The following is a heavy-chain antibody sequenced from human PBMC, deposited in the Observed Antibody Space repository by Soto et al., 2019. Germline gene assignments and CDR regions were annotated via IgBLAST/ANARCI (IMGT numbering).Heavy chain of an antibody. D-gene: IGHD5-12*01. CDR2: ISSSSSYI. J-gene: IGHJ6*02. CDR1: GFTFSSYS. Sequence: GGSLRLSCAASGFTFSSYSMNWVRQAPGKWLEWVSSISSSSSYIYYADSVKGRFTISRDNAKNSLYLQMNSLRAEDTAVYYCARRADIVATIYYYYYGMDVWGQGTTVTVSS. V-gene: IGHV3-21*01. CDR3: ARRADIVATIYYYYYGMDV.